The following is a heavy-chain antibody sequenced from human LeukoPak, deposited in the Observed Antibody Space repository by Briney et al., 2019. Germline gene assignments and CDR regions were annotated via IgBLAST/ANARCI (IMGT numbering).Heavy chain of an antibody. Sequence: SETLSLTCTVSGGSISSSSYYWGWIRQPPGKGLEWIGSIYYSGSTYYNPSLKSRVTISVDTSKNQFSLKLSSVTAADTAVYYCAREYSSSLFDYWGQGTLVTVSS. CDR3: AREYSSSLFDY. D-gene: IGHD6-6*01. V-gene: IGHV4-39*07. CDR2: IYYSGST. J-gene: IGHJ4*02. CDR1: GGSISSSSYY.